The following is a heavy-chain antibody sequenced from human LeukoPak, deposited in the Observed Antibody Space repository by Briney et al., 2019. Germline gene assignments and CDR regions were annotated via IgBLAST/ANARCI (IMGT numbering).Heavy chain of an antibody. D-gene: IGHD5-12*01. V-gene: IGHV5-51*01. CDR3: ARHPSGEWLFDY. CDR1: GYNFASYW. Sequence: GESLKISCKGSGYNFASYWIAWVRQMPGKGLEWLGVIYPGDSNTRYSPSFQGQVTISADKSINTAYLQWSSLKASDTAIYYCARHPSGEWLFDYWGQGTLVTVSS. J-gene: IGHJ4*02. CDR2: IYPGDSNT.